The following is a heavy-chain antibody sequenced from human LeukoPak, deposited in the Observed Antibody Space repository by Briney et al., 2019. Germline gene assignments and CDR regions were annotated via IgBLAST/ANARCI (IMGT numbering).Heavy chain of an antibody. Sequence: GASVKVSCKASGYTFTSYGISWVRQAPGQGLEWMGWISAYNGNTNYAQKLQGRVTMTTDTSTSTAYMELRSPRSDDTAVYYCARDFTHYYGSGSYLEYWGQGTLVTVSS. CDR2: ISAYNGNT. J-gene: IGHJ4*02. V-gene: IGHV1-18*01. CDR3: ARDFTHYYGSGSYLEY. CDR1: GYTFTSYG. D-gene: IGHD3-10*01.